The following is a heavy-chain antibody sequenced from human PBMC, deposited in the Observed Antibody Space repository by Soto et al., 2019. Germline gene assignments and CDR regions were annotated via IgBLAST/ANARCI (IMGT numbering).Heavy chain of an antibody. CDR3: ARNYYGSGSYYTWPQYYYYYYMDV. CDR2: IYYSGST. CDR1: AGSISSYY. J-gene: IGHJ6*03. Sequence: TLSLTCTGSAGSISSYYRTWIGQPPGKRLEWIGYIYYSGSTYHNPSLKRRVTISVDTSKNQSSLKLSSVTAADTAVYYCARNYYGSGSYYTWPQYYYYYYMDVWGKGTTVIVSS. V-gene: IGHV4-59*01. D-gene: IGHD3-10*01.